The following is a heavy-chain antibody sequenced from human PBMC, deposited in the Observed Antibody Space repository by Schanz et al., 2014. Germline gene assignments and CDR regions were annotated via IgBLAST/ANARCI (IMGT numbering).Heavy chain of an antibody. CDR2: IYPNSGGT. D-gene: IGHD6-6*01. J-gene: IGHJ4*02. V-gene: IGHV1-2*06. Sequence: QVQLVQSGAEVKKPGASVKVSCKASGYSFTDYYLHWVRQAPGQGLEWMGRIYPNSGGTNLAQKFQGRVTMTGDTSISTAYMELSRLRSDDTAVYYCARERASSIADHWGQGTLLAVSS. CDR3: ARERASSIADH. CDR1: GYSFTDYY.